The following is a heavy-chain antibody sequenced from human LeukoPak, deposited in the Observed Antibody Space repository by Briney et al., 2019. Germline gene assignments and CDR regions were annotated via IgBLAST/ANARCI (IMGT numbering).Heavy chain of an antibody. CDR2: IRSKAYGGTT. D-gene: IGHD4-17*01. V-gene: IGHV3-49*04. CDR1: GFTFGDYA. J-gene: IGHJ4*02. CDR3: TRGSTVTTGY. Sequence: GGSLRFSCTASGFTFGDYAMSWVRQAPGKGLEWVGFIRSKAYGGTTEYAASVKGRFTISRDDSKSIAYLQMNSLKTEDTAVYYCTRGSTVTTGYWGQGTLVTVSS.